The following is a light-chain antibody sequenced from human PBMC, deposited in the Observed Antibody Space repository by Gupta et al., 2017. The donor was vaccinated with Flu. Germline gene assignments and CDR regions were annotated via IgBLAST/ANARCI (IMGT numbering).Light chain of an antibody. V-gene: IGLV1-40*01. J-gene: IGLJ3*02. Sequence: QFVLTQPPSVSGAPGQRVTISCTGSTSNIGAGYDVHWYQQVPGRAPKRLIFVNNNRPSGVADRFSGSKSGTSASLAIAGLQAEDEADYYCQSYANSLSGSNVFGGGTKLTVL. CDR3: QSYANSLSGSNV. CDR1: TSNIGAGYD. CDR2: VNN.